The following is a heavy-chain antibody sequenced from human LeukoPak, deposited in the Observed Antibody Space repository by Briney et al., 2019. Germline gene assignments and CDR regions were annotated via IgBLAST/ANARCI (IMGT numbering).Heavy chain of an antibody. J-gene: IGHJ3*02. CDR1: GYTFTSYY. CDR2: INPRGGST. D-gene: IGHD4-23*01. V-gene: IGHV1-46*01. Sequence: GASVKVSCKASGYTFTSYYVHWVRQAPGQGLEWMGIINPRGGSTHYAQKFQGRVTMTRDTSTSTVYMELSSLTSEDTAVYYCARSSDGGSSIFDIWGQGTMVTVSS. CDR3: ARSSDGGSSIFDI.